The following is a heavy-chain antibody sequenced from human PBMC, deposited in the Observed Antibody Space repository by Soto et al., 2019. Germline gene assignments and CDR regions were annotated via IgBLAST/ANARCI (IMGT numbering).Heavy chain of an antibody. CDR2: IIPIFGTA. CDR1: GGTFSSYA. V-gene: IGHV1-69*13. Sequence: EASVKVSCKASGGTFSSYAISWVRQAPGQGLEWMGGIIPIFGTANYAQKFQGRVTITADESTSTAYMELSSLRSEDTAVYYCARDVRPGSGSRYYYYGMDVWGQGTTVTVSS. CDR3: ARDVRPGSGSRYYYYGMDV. D-gene: IGHD3-10*01. J-gene: IGHJ6*02.